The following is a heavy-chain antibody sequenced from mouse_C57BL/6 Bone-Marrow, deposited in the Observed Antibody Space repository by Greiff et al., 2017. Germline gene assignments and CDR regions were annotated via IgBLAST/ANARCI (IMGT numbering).Heavy chain of an antibody. CDR1: GFTFSSYA. D-gene: IGHD1-1*01. Sequence: EVKLVESGGGLVKPGGSLKLSCAASGFTFSSYAMPWVRQTPEKRLEWVATISAGGSYTYYPDNVKGRFTISRDKAKNTLYLQMSHLKSEDTAVYYCARVLITTGFAYWGQGTMVTVSA. CDR2: ISAGGSYT. J-gene: IGHJ3*01. V-gene: IGHV5-4*03. CDR3: ARVLITTGFAY.